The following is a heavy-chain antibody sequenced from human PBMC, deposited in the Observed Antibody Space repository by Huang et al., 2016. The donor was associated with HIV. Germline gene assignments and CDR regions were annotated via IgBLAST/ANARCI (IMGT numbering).Heavy chain of an antibody. V-gene: IGHV3-48*01. J-gene: IGHJ3*01. D-gene: IGHD5-18*01. Sequence: EVQLVESGGGLVQPGGSLSLSCAASGFSFSSHRMNWVRQAPGKGREWVSYMTSSGNKGYSADSVKGRFTISRDNAKNSLYLQMNNLRGEDTAFYYCAREGTYSFGVNAYDFWGQGTMVTVSS. CDR2: MTSSGNKG. CDR3: AREGTYSFGVNAYDF. CDR1: GFSFSSHR.